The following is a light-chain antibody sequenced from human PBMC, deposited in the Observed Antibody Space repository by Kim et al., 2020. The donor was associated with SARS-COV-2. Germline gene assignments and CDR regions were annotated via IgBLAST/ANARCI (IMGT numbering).Light chain of an antibody. CDR3: YSAADKGV. J-gene: IGLJ3*02. CDR2: KDS. CDR1: VLKKKY. V-gene: IGLV3-27*01. Sequence: SYELTQPSSVSVSPGQTARITCSGDVLKKKYARWFQQKPGQAPVLVIYKDSERPSGIPERFSGSSSGTTVTLTISGAQVEDEADYYCYSAADKGVFGGGTQLTVL.